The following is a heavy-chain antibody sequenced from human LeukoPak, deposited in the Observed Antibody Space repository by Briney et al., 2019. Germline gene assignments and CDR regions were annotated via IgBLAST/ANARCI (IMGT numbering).Heavy chain of an antibody. J-gene: IGHJ5*02. D-gene: IGHD3-16*02. CDR3: AFGGYYRLDP. CDR2: IHNSGST. CDR1: GCSINSNNW. V-gene: IGHV4-4*02. Sequence: SETVSLTCAVSGCSINSNNWSSWVRQSPGKGQEWIGEIHNSGSTNYNPSLKSRLTLSIDNSKNQFSLTLSSVTAADTAVYYCAFGGYYRLDPWGQGTLVTVSS.